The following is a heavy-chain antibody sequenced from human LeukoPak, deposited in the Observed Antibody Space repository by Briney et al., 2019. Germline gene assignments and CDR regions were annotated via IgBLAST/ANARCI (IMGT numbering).Heavy chain of an antibody. CDR2: IYNNEST. J-gene: IGHJ4*02. Sequence: SETLSLTCAVYGGSLNGYYWAWIRQPPGMGLEWIGSIYNNESTFYNPSLRSRLTISVDASDTQLSLRLTSVTAADTAVYYCARHLRPFDYWGQGTLVTVSS. V-gene: IGHV4-39*01. CDR1: GGSLNGYY. CDR3: ARHLRPFDY.